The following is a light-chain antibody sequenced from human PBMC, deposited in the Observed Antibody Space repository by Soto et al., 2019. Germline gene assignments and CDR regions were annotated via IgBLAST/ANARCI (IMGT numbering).Light chain of an antibody. V-gene: IGKV1-5*01. Sequence: QMTQSASTRSASVGDTVTIPFRASQNIRSRLAWFQQKPGKAPKLLIYDASSLESGVPQRFSGSGSGTEFTLTISSLQTDDFSTYYCQQYHSYWTFGQGTKVDIK. CDR3: QQYHSYWT. CDR2: DAS. J-gene: IGKJ1*01. CDR1: QNIRSR.